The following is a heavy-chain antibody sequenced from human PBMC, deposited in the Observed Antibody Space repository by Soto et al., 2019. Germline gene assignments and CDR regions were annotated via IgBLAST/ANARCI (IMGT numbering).Heavy chain of an antibody. Sequence: PGGSLRLSCAASGFTFSSYAMHWVRQAPGKGLEWVAVISYDGSNKYYADSVKGRFTISRDNSKNTLYLQMNSLRAEDTAVYYCAASLPMAAGGNSYGMDVWGQGTTVTVSS. CDR3: AASLPMAAGGNSYGMDV. J-gene: IGHJ6*02. V-gene: IGHV3-30-3*01. CDR1: GFTFSSYA. CDR2: ISYDGSNK. D-gene: IGHD6-13*01.